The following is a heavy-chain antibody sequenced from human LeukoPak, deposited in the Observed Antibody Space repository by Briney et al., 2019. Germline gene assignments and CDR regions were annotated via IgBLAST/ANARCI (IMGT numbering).Heavy chain of an antibody. D-gene: IGHD5-24*01. Sequence: ASVKVTCKASGYTFSDYSLHWVRQAPGQGLEWMGWMNPNSGGTNYARKFQGRVTMTRDTSISTAFMELSRLRSDDTAVYYCAREVFRRDGYNTGFNWIDPLGPGNLVTVSS. CDR1: GYTFSDYS. J-gene: IGHJ5*02. CDR3: AREVFRRDGYNTGFNWIDP. CDR2: MNPNSGGT. V-gene: IGHV1-2*02.